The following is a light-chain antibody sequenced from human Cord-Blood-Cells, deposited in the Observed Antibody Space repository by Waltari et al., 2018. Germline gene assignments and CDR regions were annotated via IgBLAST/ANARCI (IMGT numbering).Light chain of an antibody. CDR1: TGSFPSGYY. CDR3: LLYYGGAQLV. CDR2: STS. Sequence: QTVVPQSPSLPVYPGGTVTLTCPSSTGSFPSGYYPHGFQQNPGQAPRALIYSTSNKNPWTPARFSGSLLGGKAALTLSGVQPEDEAEYYCLLYYGGAQLVFGGGTKLTVL. V-gene: IGLV7-43*01. J-gene: IGLJ3*02.